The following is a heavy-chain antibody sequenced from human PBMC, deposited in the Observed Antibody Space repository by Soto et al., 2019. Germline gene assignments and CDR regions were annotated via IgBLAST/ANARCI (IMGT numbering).Heavy chain of an antibody. D-gene: IGHD1-1*01. CDR1: GGSISSYY. CDR2: IYYSGST. Sequence: QVQLQEAGPGLVKPSETLSLTCTGSGGSISSYYWSWIRQPPGKGLEWIGYIYYSGSTNYNPSLKSRVTISVDTCKNQFSLELSSVPAADTAVYYCGRYNWGAMGACDIWGQGTIVTVAS. J-gene: IGHJ3*02. V-gene: IGHV4-59*01. CDR3: GRYNWGAMGACDI.